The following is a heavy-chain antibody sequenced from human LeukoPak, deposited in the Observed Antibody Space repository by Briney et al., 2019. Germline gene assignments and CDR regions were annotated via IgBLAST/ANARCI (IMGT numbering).Heavy chain of an antibody. V-gene: IGHV1-3*01. D-gene: IGHD6-13*01. J-gene: IGHJ4*02. CDR2: INAGNGNT. Sequence: ASVKVSCKASGYTFTSYAMHWVRQAPGQRLEWMGWINAGNGNTKYSQKFQGRVTITRDTSASTAYMELSSLRSEDTAVCYCARGYSSSWYSFSYWGQGTLVTVSS. CDR3: ARGYSSSWYSFSY. CDR1: GYTFTSYA.